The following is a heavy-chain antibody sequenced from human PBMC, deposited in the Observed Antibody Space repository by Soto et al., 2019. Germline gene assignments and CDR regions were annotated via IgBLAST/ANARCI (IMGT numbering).Heavy chain of an antibody. CDR1: AGSFSQYY. V-gene: IGHV4-34*01. D-gene: IGHD6-19*01. Sequence: SETLSLTFAVYAGSFSQYYWNWFRQSPGKGLEWIGKIKHSGSSNYNPSLRSRVSISVDMSKNQFSLRLTSVTAADTAVYYCERGGSSDWQVALDIWGQGTMVT. J-gene: IGHJ3*02. CDR3: ERGGSSDWQVALDI. CDR2: IKHSGSS.